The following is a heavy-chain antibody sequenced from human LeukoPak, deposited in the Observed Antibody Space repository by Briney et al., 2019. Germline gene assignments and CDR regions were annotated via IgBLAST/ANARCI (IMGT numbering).Heavy chain of an antibody. Sequence: GGSLRLSCAASGFTFSSYAMNWVRQAPEKGLEWVSGISSSGGNTYYADSVKGRFTISRDNSKNTLYLQMNSLRAEDTAVYYCAKRGYYYDSSGYNYYYYMDVWGKGATVTVSS. V-gene: IGHV3-23*01. CDR3: AKRGYYYDSSGYNYYYYMDV. J-gene: IGHJ6*03. CDR2: ISSSGGNT. D-gene: IGHD3-22*01. CDR1: GFTFSSYA.